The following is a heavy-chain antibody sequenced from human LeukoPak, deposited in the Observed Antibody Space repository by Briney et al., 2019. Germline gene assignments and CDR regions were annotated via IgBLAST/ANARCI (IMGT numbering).Heavy chain of an antibody. CDR2: IYPGDSDT. D-gene: IGHD6-13*01. Sequence: GESLKISCKGSGYTFTNYWIGWVRQMPGKGLEWMGIIYPGDSDTRYSPSFQGHVTISADKSISTAYLQWSSLKASDTAMYYCARPGIAAAGTNYFDYWGQGTLVTVSS. CDR3: ARPGIAAAGTNYFDY. CDR1: GYTFTNYW. J-gene: IGHJ4*02. V-gene: IGHV5-51*01.